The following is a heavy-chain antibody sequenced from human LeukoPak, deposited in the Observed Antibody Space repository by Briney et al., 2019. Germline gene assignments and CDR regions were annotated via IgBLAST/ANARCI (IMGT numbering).Heavy chain of an antibody. J-gene: IGHJ5*02. CDR2: ISGSGGST. Sequence: PGGSLRLSCAASGFTFSSDWMRWVRQAPGKGLEWVSAISGSGGSTYYADSVKGRFTISRDNSKDTRYLQMNSLNAEDTAVFYCDRLGAVCTGTYCYARWFDPWGQGTLVTVSS. V-gene: IGHV3-23*01. D-gene: IGHD3-16*01. CDR3: DRLGAVCTGTYCYARWFDP. CDR1: GFTFSSDW.